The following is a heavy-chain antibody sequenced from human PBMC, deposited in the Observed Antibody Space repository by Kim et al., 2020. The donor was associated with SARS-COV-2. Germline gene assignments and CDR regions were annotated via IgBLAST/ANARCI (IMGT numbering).Heavy chain of an antibody. Sequence: PSHKSRVTISVDTSKNQFSLKLGSVTAADTAVYYCAREQVYSGSGDWFDPWGQGTLVTVSS. CDR3: AREQVYSGSGDWFDP. D-gene: IGHD2-8*01. V-gene: IGHV4-39*07. J-gene: IGHJ5*02.